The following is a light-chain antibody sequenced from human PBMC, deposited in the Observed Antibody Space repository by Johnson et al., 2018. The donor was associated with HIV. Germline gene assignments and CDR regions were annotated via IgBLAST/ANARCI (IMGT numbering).Light chain of an antibody. CDR3: GTWDSSLIAFYV. J-gene: IGLJ1*01. Sequence: QSVLTQPPSVSAAPGQKVTISCSASSSNIVNIYISWYQHLPGTAPKLLIYDNNKRPSGIPDRFSGSKSGTSATLGITGLQTGDEAYYYCGTWDSSLIAFYVFGTGTKVTVL. CDR1: SSNIVNIY. V-gene: IGLV1-51*01. CDR2: DNN.